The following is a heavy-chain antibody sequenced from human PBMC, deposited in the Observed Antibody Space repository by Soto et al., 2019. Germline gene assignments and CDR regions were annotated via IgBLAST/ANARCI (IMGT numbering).Heavy chain of an antibody. CDR3: VRGGSGSRGDY. Sequence: QVQLVQSGAEMKKPGSSVKVSCKTSGGAFSNFAVSWVRQAPGQGLEWVGGITPILSTPSYAQKFQGRVTITADVSTTSAYMEITSLTSEDTALYYCVRGGSGSRGDYWGQGTLVTVSS. CDR2: ITPILSTP. CDR1: GGAFSNFA. V-gene: IGHV1-69*01. D-gene: IGHD3-10*01. J-gene: IGHJ4*02.